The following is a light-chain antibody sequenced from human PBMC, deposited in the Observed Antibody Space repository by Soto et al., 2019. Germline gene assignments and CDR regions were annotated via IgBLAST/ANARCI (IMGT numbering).Light chain of an antibody. CDR3: QQRSNWPSIT. J-gene: IGKJ5*01. CDR1: QSVSSY. V-gene: IGKV3-11*01. CDR2: DAS. Sequence: EIVWTQSPATLSLSPGERATVTCRSSQSVSSYLAWYQQKPGQSPRLLIYDASNRATGIPARFSGSGSGTDLTLTINSLEPEDSAVYYCQQRSNWPSITFGQGTRLEIK.